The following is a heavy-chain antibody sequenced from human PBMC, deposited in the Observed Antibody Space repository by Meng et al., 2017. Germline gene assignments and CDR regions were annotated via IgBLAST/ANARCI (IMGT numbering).Heavy chain of an antibody. CDR2: IYWDDDK. J-gene: IGHJ4*02. V-gene: IGHV2-5*02. CDR3: AHRLGFTKPFVY. D-gene: IGHD2-8*01. Sequence: HITLKEHGPPLGKPTQTLTLPCTFSGFSLSTSGVGVGWVRQPPGKALEWLALIYWDDDKRYSPSLESRLTITKDTSKNQVVLTMTNMDPVDTATYYCAHRLGFTKPFVYWGQGTLVTVSS. CDR1: GFSLSTSGVG.